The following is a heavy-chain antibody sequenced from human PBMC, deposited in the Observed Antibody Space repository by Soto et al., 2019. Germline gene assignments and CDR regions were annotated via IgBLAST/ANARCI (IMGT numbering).Heavy chain of an antibody. J-gene: IGHJ4*02. D-gene: IGHD6-19*01. CDR2: INAGNGNT. Sequence: ASVKVSCKASGYTFTSYAMHWVRQAPGQRLEWMGWINAGNGNTKYSQKFQGRVTITRDTSASTAYMELSSLRSEDTAVYYCARGLSSGWYVVYWGQGTLVSASS. CDR3: ARGLSSGWYVVY. V-gene: IGHV1-3*01. CDR1: GYTFTSYA.